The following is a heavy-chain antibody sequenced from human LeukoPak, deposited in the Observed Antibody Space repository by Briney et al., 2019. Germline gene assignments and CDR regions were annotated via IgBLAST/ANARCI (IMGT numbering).Heavy chain of an antibody. V-gene: IGHV3-21*01. CDR2: ISSTGGYI. CDR3: VKEEDALNI. J-gene: IGHJ3*02. Sequence: GGSLRLSCAASGFSLSSYMLNWVRQAPGKGLEWVSTISSTGGYIYYADSVKGRFTISRDNPKNTLSLQMNSLRIGDTAVYYCVKEEDALNIWGQGTMVTVSS. CDR1: GFSLSSYM.